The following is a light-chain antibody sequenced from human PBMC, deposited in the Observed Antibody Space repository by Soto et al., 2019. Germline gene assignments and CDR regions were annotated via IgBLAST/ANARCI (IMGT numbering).Light chain of an antibody. CDR3: QQYNRYWT. CDR2: DAS. V-gene: IGKV1-5*01. J-gene: IGKJ1*01. CDR1: QSVSSW. Sequence: DIQMTQSPSTLSASVGDRVTITCRASQSVSSWLAWYQQKPGKAPKVLIYDASSLESGVPSRFSGSGSGTEFTLTISSLQPDDSATYYCQQYNRYWTFGQGTKVEIK.